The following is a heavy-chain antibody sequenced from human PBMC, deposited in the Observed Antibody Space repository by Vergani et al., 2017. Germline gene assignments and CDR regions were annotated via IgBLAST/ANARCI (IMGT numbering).Heavy chain of an antibody. Sequence: QVHLQESGPGLVKPSETLSLTCSVSNYSIGRDYFWGWIRRSPGKGLEYIASIYHGGMTYYNPSLKSRATISIDTSENVISLRFTSVTAADTAIYYCARHRGSGGFFPSSYFYGMDVWGHGTTVTVSS. V-gene: IGHV4-38-2*02. CDR3: ARHRGSGGFFPSSYFYGMDV. CDR2: IYHGGMT. J-gene: IGHJ6*02. D-gene: IGHD3-10*01. CDR1: NYSIGRDYF.